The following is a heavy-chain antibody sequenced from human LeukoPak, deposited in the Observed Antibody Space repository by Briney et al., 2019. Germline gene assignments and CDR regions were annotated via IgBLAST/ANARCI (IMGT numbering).Heavy chain of an antibody. D-gene: IGHD1-26*01. CDR3: ARSKVGAPPYYYYYYMDV. Sequence: ASVKVSCKASGYTFTSYGISWVRQAPGQGLEWMGWISAYNGNTNYAQKFQGRVTMTRDTSISTAYMELSRLRSDDTAVYYCARSKVGAPPYYYYYYMDVWGKGTTVTVSS. J-gene: IGHJ6*03. CDR1: GYTFTSYG. CDR2: ISAYNGNT. V-gene: IGHV1-18*01.